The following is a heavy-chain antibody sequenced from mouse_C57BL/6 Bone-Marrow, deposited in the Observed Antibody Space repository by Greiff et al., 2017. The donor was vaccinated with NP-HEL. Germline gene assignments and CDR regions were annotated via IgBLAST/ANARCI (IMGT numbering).Heavy chain of an antibody. CDR3: ARGEWLRRTPWCAY. CDR2: IYPSDSET. J-gene: IGHJ3*01. V-gene: IGHV1-61*01. Sequence: QVQLQQPGAELVRPGSSVKLSCKASGYTFTSYWMDWVKQRPGQGLEWIGNIYPSDSETHYNQKFKDKATLTVDKSSSTAYMQLSSLTSEDSAVYYCARGEWLRRTPWCAYWGQGTLVTVSA. CDR1: GYTFTSYW. D-gene: IGHD2-2*01.